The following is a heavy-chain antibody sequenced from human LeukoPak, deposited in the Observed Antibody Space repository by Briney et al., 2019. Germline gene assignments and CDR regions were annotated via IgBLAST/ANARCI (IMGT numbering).Heavy chain of an antibody. J-gene: IGHJ3*02. CDR2: IYYTGNT. Sequence: PSETLSLTCTVSGDSVSNHVYYWDWIRQPPGKGLEWIGTIYYTGNTYYNASLKSRVTISIHTSQNQFSLHLTSVYAADSAVYYCARLRALAGHRGPFDIWGQGTMVTVSS. CDR3: ARLRALAGHRGPFDI. CDR1: GDSVSNHVYY. V-gene: IGHV4-39*01. D-gene: IGHD6-19*01.